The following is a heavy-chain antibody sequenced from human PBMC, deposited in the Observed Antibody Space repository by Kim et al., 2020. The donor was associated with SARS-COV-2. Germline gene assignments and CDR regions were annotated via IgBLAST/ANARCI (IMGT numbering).Heavy chain of an antibody. V-gene: IGHV3-11*04. J-gene: IGHJ4*02. D-gene: IGHD5-18*01. CDR3: ARTAREGDY. Sequence: NTKYYADSVKGRFTISRDNGKNSLYLQMNSLRADDAAVYYCARTAREGDYWGQGTPVTVSS. CDR2: NTK.